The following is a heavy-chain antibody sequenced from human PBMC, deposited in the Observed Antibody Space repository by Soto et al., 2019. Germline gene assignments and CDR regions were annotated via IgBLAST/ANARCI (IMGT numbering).Heavy chain of an antibody. V-gene: IGHV3-15*01. J-gene: IGHJ4*02. Sequence: PGGSLRLSCAASGFPFSSYAMSWVRQAPGKGLEWVGRIKSKTDGGTTDYAAPVKGRFTISRDDSKNTLYLQMNSLKTEDTAVYYCTTEALGGNYLGPYYFDYWGQGTLVTVSS. CDR1: GFPFSSYA. CDR2: IKSKTDGGTT. D-gene: IGHD1-26*01. CDR3: TTEALGGNYLGPYYFDY.